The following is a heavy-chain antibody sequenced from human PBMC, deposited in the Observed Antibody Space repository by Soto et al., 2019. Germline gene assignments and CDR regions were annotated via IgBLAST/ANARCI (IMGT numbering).Heavy chain of an antibody. CDR3: ATQEVGGSYVYTFDP. V-gene: IGHV4-39*02. D-gene: IGHD1-26*01. J-gene: IGHJ5*02. CDR2: IYYSGST. Sequence: QLQLQESGPGLVKPSETLSLTCTVSGGSISSSSYYWGWIRQPPGKGLEWIGSIYYSGSTYYNPSLKSRVTIAVDTSKNPVSLKLSSVTAAYTAVYYCATQEVGGSYVYTFDPWGQGTLVTVSS. CDR1: GGSISSSSYY.